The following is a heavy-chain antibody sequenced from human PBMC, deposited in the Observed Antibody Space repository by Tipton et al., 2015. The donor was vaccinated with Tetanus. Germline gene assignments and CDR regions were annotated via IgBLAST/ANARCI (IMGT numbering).Heavy chain of an antibody. Sequence: TLSLTCTVSGGSISSPSYYWGWIRQPPGKGLERIGNIYRRGSTYYNPSLKSRVTISVDTSKNQFSLRLTSATAADTAVYYCARDRITGPTGRYYAMDVWGQGTTVTVSS. D-gene: IGHD1-7*01. V-gene: IGHV4-31*03. CDR3: ARDRITGPTGRYYAMDV. CDR1: GGSISSPSYY. CDR2: IYRRGST. J-gene: IGHJ6*01.